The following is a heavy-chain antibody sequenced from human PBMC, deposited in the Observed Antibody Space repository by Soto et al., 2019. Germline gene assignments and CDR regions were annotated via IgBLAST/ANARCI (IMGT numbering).Heavy chain of an antibody. CDR2: MNPNSGNT. J-gene: IGHJ5*02. D-gene: IGHD3-3*01. Sequence: ASVKVSCKASGYTFTSCDINWVRQATGQGLEWMGWMNPNSGNTGYAQKFQGRVTMTRNTSISTAYMELSSLRSEDTAVYYCARGLVAGWPYYDFWSGLRNWFDPWGQGTLVT. CDR3: ARGLVAGWPYYDFWSGLRNWFDP. CDR1: GYTFTSCD. V-gene: IGHV1-8*01.